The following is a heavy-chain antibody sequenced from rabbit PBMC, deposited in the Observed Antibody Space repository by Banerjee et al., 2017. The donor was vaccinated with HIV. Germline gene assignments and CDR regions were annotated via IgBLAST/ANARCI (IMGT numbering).Heavy chain of an antibody. CDR1: GFTLSSYW. J-gene: IGHJ3*01. CDR2: INSNTGNT. CDR3: VRGSGLTIPTL. V-gene: IGHV1S45*01. D-gene: IGHD4-1*01. Sequence: QEQLEESGGGLVQPEGSLTLTCKASGFTLSSYWMWWVRQAPGKGLEWIACINSNTGNTVYASWAKGPFTISKTSSTTVTLQMTSLTAADTATYFCVRGSGLTIPTLWGQGTLVTVS.